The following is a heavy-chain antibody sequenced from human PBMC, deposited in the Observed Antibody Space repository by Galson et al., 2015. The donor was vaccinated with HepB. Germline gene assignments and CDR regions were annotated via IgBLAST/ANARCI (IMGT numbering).Heavy chain of an antibody. Sequence: SVKVSCKASGYTFTSYYMHWVRQAPGQGLEWMGIINPNGGSTSYAQKLQGRVTMTRDTSTSTVYMELSSLRSEDTAVYYCARDRFFGSLLYGMDVWGQGTTVTVSS. D-gene: IGHD6-13*01. V-gene: IGHV1-46*04. CDR1: GYTFTSYY. CDR3: ARDRFFGSLLYGMDV. CDR2: INPNGGST. J-gene: IGHJ6*02.